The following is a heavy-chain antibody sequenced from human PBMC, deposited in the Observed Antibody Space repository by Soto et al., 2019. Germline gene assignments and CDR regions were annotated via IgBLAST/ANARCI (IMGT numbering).Heavy chain of an antibody. CDR3: AKDPTYYYGSGSANVDY. D-gene: IGHD3-10*01. CDR1: GFTFSSYW. CDR2: IKQDGSEK. Sequence: VGSLRLSCAASGFTFSSYWMSWVRQAPGKGLEWVANIKQDGSEKYYVDSVKGRFTISRDNAKNSLYLQMNSLRAEDTAVYYCAKDPTYYYGSGSANVDYWGQGTLVTVSS. V-gene: IGHV3-7*05. J-gene: IGHJ4*02.